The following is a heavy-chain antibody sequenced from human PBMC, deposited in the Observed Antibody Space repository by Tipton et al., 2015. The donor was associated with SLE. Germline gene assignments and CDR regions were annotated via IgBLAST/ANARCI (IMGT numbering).Heavy chain of an antibody. CDR3: AREGLWLQFDY. CDR2: IYTSGST. J-gene: IGHJ4*02. Sequence: LRLSCTVSGYSISSGYYWGWIRQPPGKGLEWIGRIYTSGSTNSNPSLKSRVTISVDTSKNQFSLKLSSVTAADTAVYYCAREGLWLQFDYWGQGTLVTVSS. CDR1: GYSISSGYY. V-gene: IGHV4-38-2*02. D-gene: IGHD5-24*01.